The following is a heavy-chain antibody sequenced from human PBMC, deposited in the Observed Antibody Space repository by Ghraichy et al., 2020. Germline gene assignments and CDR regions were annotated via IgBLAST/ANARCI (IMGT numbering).Heavy chain of an antibody. V-gene: IGHV3-23*01. CDR3: AKDVGRGGGSCFHH. Sequence: GGSLRLSCAASGFTFSSCAMSWVRQAPGKGLEWVSAISGSGGNTYYADSVKGRFTFSRDNSKNTLYLQMNSLRAEDTAVYYCAKDVGRGGGSCFHHWGQGTLVTVSS. J-gene: IGHJ1*01. CDR2: ISGSGGNT. D-gene: IGHD2-15*01. CDR1: GFTFSSCA.